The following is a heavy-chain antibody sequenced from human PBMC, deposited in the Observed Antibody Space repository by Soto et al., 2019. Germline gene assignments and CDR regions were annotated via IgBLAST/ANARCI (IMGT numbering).Heavy chain of an antibody. D-gene: IGHD1-1*01. CDR1: GFTFSNCA. CDR2: LSGSGDRT. J-gene: IGHJ4*02. Sequence: EVQLLESGGHLVQPWGSLRLSCAASGFTFSNCAMSWVRQAPGKGLEWVSGLSGSGDRTYYADSVKGRFIVSRDNSKDTLYLQINSLSVEDTAMYYCAKGTTWLQLGQLDSWGQGILVTVSS. CDR3: AKGTTWLQLGQLDS. V-gene: IGHV3-23*01.